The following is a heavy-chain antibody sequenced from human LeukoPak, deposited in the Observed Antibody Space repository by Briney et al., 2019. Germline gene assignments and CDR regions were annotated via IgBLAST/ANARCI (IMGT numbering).Heavy chain of an antibody. Sequence: PGGSLRLSCAASGFTFSSYGMHWVRQAPGKGLEWVSYISSSGSTIYYADSVKGRFTISRDNAKNSLYLQMNSLRAEDKAVYYCARDAPELPDDYWGQGTLVTVSS. V-gene: IGHV3-48*04. CDR1: GFTFSSYG. CDR2: ISSSGSTI. J-gene: IGHJ4*02. D-gene: IGHD1-26*01. CDR3: ARDAPELPDDY.